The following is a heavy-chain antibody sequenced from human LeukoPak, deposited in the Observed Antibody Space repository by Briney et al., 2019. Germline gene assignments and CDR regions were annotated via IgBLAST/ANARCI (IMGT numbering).Heavy chain of an antibody. Sequence: GSLRLSCAASGFTFSSYEMHWVRQAPGKGLEWVSYISSSGSTIYYADSVKGRSTISRDNAKNSLYLQMNSLRAEDTAVYSCARDYGGSSPFDYWGQGTLVTVSS. CDR3: ARDYGGSSPFDY. CDR2: ISSSGSTI. CDR1: GFTFSSYE. V-gene: IGHV3-48*03. J-gene: IGHJ4*02. D-gene: IGHD4-23*01.